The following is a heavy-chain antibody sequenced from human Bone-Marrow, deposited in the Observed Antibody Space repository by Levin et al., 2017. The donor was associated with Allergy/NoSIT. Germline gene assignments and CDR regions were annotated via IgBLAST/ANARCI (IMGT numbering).Heavy chain of an antibody. CDR3: ARDPSPPGYSSGWYHPYPSDY. CDR1: GFTFSSYS. V-gene: IGHV3-21*01. J-gene: IGHJ4*02. Sequence: PGGSLRLSCAASGFTFSSYSMNWVRQAPGKGLEWVSSISSSSSYIYYADSVKGRFTISRDNAKNSLYLQMNSLRAEDTAVYYCARDPSPPGYSSGWYHPYPSDYWGQGTLVTVSS. D-gene: IGHD6-19*01. CDR2: ISSSSSYI.